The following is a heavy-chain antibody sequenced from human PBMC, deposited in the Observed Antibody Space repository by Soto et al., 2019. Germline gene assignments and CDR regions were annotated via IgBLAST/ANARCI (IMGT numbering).Heavy chain of an antibody. D-gene: IGHD6-19*01. CDR2: IHYSGSA. J-gene: IGHJ5*02. CDR3: ARGVGGSGLNWFDP. Sequence: SETLSLTCTFSGSSIIGDYWTWIRQSPERGLEWFGYIHYSGSANYNPSLNSRLTMSVDRSKSQFSMKLASVTAADTAVYYCARGVGGSGLNWFDPRGQGTLVTVS. V-gene: IGHV4-59*12. CDR1: GSSIIGDY.